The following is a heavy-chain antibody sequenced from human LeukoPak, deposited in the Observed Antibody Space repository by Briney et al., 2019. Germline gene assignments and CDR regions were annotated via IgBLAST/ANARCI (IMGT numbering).Heavy chain of an antibody. CDR1: GGSNSSSSYY. D-gene: IGHD1-7*01. CDR2: IYYSGSA. CDR3: ARHSYTGTMATYYFDY. J-gene: IGHJ4*02. Sequence: PSETLPLTCTVSGGSNSSSSYYWGWIRQPPGKGLEWIGSIYYSGSAYYNPSLKSRLTISVDTSKNQFSLKLSSVTAADTAVYYCARHSYTGTMATYYFDYWGQGTLVTVSS. V-gene: IGHV4-39*01.